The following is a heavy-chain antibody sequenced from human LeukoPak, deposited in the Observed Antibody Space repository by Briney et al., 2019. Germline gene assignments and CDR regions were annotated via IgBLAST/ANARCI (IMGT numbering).Heavy chain of an antibody. CDR3: ARGGEGASYGFWSGYPVPPLDYYYYYYMDV. CDR1: GFTFDDYG. D-gene: IGHD3-3*01. J-gene: IGHJ6*03. CDR2: INWNGGST. Sequence: GGSLRLSCAASGFTFDDYGMSWVRQAPGKGLEWVSGINWNGGSTGYADSVKGRFTISRDNAKNSLYLQMNSLRAEDTALYYCARGGEGASYGFWSGYPVPPLDYYYYYYMDVWGKGTTVTVSS. V-gene: IGHV3-20*04.